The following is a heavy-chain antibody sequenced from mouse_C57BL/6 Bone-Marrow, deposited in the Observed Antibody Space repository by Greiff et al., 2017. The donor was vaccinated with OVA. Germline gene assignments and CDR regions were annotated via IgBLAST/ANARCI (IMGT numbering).Heavy chain of an antibody. V-gene: IGHV1-15*01. J-gene: IGHJ2*01. CDR3: TRSYSNYGYFDY. D-gene: IGHD2-5*01. Sequence: QVQLKESGAELVRPGASVTLSCKASGYTFTDYEMHWVKQTPVHGLEWIGAIDPETGGTAYNQKFKGKAILTADKSSSTAYMELRSLTSEDSAVYYCTRSYSNYGYFDYWGQGTTLTVSS. CDR2: IDPETGGT. CDR1: GYTFTDYE.